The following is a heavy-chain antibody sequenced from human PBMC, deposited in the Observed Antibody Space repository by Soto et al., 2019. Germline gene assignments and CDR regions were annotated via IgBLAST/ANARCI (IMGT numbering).Heavy chain of an antibody. Sequence: GGSLRLSCAASGFTFSSYDMHWVRQATGKGLEWVSAIGTAGDTYYPGSMKGRFTISRENAKNSLYLQMNSLRAGDTAVYYCARGMFPHIAATGDNSFDPWGQGTLVTVSS. D-gene: IGHD2-15*01. CDR2: IGTAGDT. V-gene: IGHV3-13*04. J-gene: IGHJ5*02. CDR3: ARGMFPHIAATGDNSFDP. CDR1: GFTFSSYD.